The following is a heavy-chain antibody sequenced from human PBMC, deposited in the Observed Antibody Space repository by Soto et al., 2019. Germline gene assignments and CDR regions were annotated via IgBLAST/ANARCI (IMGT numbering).Heavy chain of an antibody. D-gene: IGHD2-2*02. CDR2: ISSSGSPI. J-gene: IGHJ5*02. Sequence: GGSLRLSCGASGFTFISHEMNWVRQAPGKGLEWVSYISSSGSPIDYADSVRGRFTISRDNAKNSVILQMNSLRVEDTAVYYCVRSWGVYCSSTRCYSPWLDPWGQGTLVTVSS. V-gene: IGHV3-48*03. CDR3: VRSWGVYCSSTRCYSPWLDP. CDR1: GFTFISHE.